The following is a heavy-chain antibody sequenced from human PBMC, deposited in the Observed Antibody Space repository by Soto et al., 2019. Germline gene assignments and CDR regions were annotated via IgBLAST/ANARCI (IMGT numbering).Heavy chain of an antibody. Sequence: SETLSLTCAVYGGSFSGYYWSWIRQPPGKGLEWIGEINHSGSTNYNPSLKSRVTISADTSKNQFSLKLSSVTAADTAVYYCARGGYNKDSSGYYYYYYYGMDVWGQGTTVTVSS. CDR1: GGSFSGYY. CDR3: ARGGYNKDSSGYYYYYYYGMDV. V-gene: IGHV4-34*01. CDR2: INHSGST. J-gene: IGHJ6*02. D-gene: IGHD3-22*01.